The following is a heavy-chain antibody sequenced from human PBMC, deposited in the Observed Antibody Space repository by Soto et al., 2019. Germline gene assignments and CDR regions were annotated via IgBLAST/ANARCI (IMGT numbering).Heavy chain of an antibody. CDR3: AAGGGLPRYY. V-gene: IGHV4-31*03. CDR1: GGSISSGGYY. Sequence: QVQLQESGPGLVKPSQTLSLTCTVSGGSISSGGYYCSWIRQHPGKGLEWIGYIDYSGSTYYNPSLKIRLTISVETSKNQLPLKLSSVTAADTAVYYCAAGGGLPRYYWGQGTLVTVSS. D-gene: IGHD5-12*01. CDR2: IDYSGST. J-gene: IGHJ4*02.